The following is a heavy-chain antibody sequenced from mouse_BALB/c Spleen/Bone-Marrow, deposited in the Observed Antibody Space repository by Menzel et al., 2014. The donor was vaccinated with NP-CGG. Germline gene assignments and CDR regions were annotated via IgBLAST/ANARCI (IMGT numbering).Heavy chain of an antibody. D-gene: IGHD2-4*01. CDR1: GFNIKDTY. V-gene: IGHV14-3*02. CDR3: ASLDDYIY. Sequence: EVQLKQSGAELVKPGASVKLSCTASGFNIKDTYMHWVKQRPEQGLEWIGRIDPANGNTKYDPKFQGKATITADTSSNTAYLQLSSLTSEDTAVYYCASLDDYIYWGQGTLVTVSA. CDR2: IDPANGNT. J-gene: IGHJ3*01.